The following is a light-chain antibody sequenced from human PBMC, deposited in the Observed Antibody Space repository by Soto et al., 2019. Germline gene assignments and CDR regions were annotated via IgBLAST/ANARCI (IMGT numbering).Light chain of an antibody. J-gene: IGLJ3*02. CDR2: DVN. CDR3: ISYAGSSIWV. CDR1: SSDVGVYNY. Sequence: QSALTQPPSASGSPGQSVTISCTGTSSDVGVYNYVSWYQQHPGKAPKLMIYDVNNRPSGVPDRFSGSKSGNTATLTVSGLQAEDEADYYCISYAGSSIWVFGGGTKVTVL. V-gene: IGLV2-8*01.